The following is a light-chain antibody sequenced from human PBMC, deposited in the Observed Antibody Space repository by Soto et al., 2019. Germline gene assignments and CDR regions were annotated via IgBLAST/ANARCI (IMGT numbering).Light chain of an antibody. J-gene: IGKJ2*01. CDR3: QQSYNNPYT. V-gene: IGKV1-39*01. Sequence: DIQLTQSPSSLSASVGDRVTLTCRTSQTISSYLNWYQQKPGKAPKLLISAASGLQSWVPSRFSGSGSGTDFTLTITTLQPEDFATYYCQQSYNNPYTFGQGTKLEIK. CDR2: AAS. CDR1: QTISSY.